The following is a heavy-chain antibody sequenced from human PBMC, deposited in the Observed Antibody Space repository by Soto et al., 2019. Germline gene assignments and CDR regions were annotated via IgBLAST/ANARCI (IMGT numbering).Heavy chain of an antibody. CDR2: IYHSGST. CDR1: GGSISSSNW. J-gene: IGHJ6*02. Sequence: SETLSLTCAVSGGSISSSNWWSWVRQPPGKGLEWIGEIYHSGSTNYNPSLKSRVIISVDKSKNQFSLKLSSATAADTAVYYCGSSSSEYYYYYGMDVWGQGTTVTVSS. D-gene: IGHD6-6*01. V-gene: IGHV4-4*02. CDR3: GSSSSEYYYYYGMDV.